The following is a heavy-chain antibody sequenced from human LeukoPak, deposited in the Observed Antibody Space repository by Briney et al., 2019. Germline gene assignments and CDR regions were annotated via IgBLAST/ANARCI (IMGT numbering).Heavy chain of an antibody. J-gene: IGHJ4*01. D-gene: IGHD3-16*01. CDR1: GGSITSDKFY. V-gene: IGHV4-39*01. Sequence: SETLSPSCTVSGGSITSDKFYWGWIRQPPGKGLEWIGSFYYSGKTYYNPSLKSRVTISVDTSKSQFSLKLTSVTAADTAVYYCATRNLFTRGDDYWSPGTLVTVSS. CDR3: ATRNLFTRGDDY. CDR2: FYYSGKT.